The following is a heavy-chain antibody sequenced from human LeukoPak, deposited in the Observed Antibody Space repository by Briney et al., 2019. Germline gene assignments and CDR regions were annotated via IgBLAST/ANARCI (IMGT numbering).Heavy chain of an antibody. CDR2: ISHDASNR. CDR1: GFIFSNYV. CDR3: VREGFGSGRAGGFDR. J-gene: IGHJ3*01. Sequence: PGGSLRLSCAASGFIFSNYVIHWVRQAPGKGLEWVALISHDASNRHYADSVNDRFTLSRDNSKNTVFLDVSSLTVEDTAVYYCVREGFGSGRAGGFDRWGQGTMVIVSS. D-gene: IGHD6-19*01. V-gene: IGHV3-30-3*01.